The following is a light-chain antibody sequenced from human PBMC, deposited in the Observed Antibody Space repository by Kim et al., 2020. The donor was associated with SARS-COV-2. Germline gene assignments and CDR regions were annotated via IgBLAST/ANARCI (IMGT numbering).Light chain of an antibody. J-gene: IGKJ4*01. CDR1: QSVNSF. V-gene: IGKV3-11*01. Sequence: LSPGESATLSCRASQSVNSFLAWYQQKPGQAPRLLIHDASNRAAGIPARFSGSGSGTDFTLTISSLEPEDFAVYFCQHRNNWPLTFGGGTKVDIK. CDR3: QHRNNWPLT. CDR2: DAS.